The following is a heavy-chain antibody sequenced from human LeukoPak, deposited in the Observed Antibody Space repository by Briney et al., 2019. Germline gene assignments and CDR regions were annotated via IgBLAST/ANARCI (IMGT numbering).Heavy chain of an antibody. V-gene: IGHV4-34*01. J-gene: IGHJ4*02. CDR2: INDRGIT. Sequence: PSETLSLTCAVYGGAFGGYHWNWIRQAPGKGLEWIGEINDRGITNYNPSLKSRVTISVDPSKKQFSLQLRSLTAADTAVYYCARDPTTVVTVPYYFDDWGQGTLVTVSS. D-gene: IGHD4-23*01. CDR1: GGAFGGYH. CDR3: ARDPTTVVTVPYYFDD.